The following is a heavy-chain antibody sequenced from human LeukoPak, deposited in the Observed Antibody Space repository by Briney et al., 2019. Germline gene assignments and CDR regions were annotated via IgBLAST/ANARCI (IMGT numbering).Heavy chain of an antibody. D-gene: IGHD6-19*01. CDR2: ISSSGSTV. CDR3: ARQPYSSGWYFDY. J-gene: IGHJ4*02. CDR1: GFTFSSYE. V-gene: IGHV3-48*03. Sequence: PGGSLRLSCAASGFTFSSYEMNWVRQAPGKGQEWVSYISSSGSTVYYADSVKGRFTISRDNAKNSLYLQMNSLRAEDTAVYYCARQPYSSGWYFDYWGQGTLVTVSS.